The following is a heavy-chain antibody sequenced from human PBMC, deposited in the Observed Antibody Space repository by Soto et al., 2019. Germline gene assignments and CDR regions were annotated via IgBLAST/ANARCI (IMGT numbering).Heavy chain of an antibody. CDR3: ARDLLSTYYYDSSGYGFDY. J-gene: IGHJ4*02. V-gene: IGHV1-2*02. Sequence: WASVKVSCKASGYTFTGYYMHWVRQAPGQGLEWMGWINPNSGGTNYAQKFQGRVTMTRDTSISTAYMELSRLRSDDTAVYYCARDLLSTYYYDSSGYGFDYWGQGTLVTVSS. CDR1: GYTFTGYY. D-gene: IGHD3-22*01. CDR2: INPNSGGT.